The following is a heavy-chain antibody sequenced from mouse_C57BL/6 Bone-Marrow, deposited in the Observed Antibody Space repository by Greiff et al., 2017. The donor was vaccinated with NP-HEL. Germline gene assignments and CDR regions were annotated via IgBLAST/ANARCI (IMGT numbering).Heavy chain of an antibody. D-gene: IGHD2-14*01. V-gene: IGHV1-64*01. CDR3: AVHRLAMDY. J-gene: IGHJ4*01. Sequence: QVQLQQPGAELVKPGASVKLSCKASGYTFTSYCMHWVKQRPGQGLEWIGMIHPNSGRTNYNEKFKSKATLTADKSSSTAYMQLSSLTSEDSAVYYCAVHRLAMDYWGQGTSVTVSS. CDR2: IHPNSGRT. CDR1: GYTFTSYC.